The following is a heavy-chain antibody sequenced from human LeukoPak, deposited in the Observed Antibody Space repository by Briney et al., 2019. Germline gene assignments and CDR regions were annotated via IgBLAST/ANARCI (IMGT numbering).Heavy chain of an antibody. CDR2: IASDGSHT. D-gene: IGHD3-10*01. CDR3: ARERQDTIVHSGAFDI. Sequence: GGSLRLSCAASGFTFSTYFMHWVRQAPGKGLEWVAVIASDGSHTFYVESVKGRFTISRDNSKNTLYLQMNSLRAEDTAVYFCARERQDTIVHSGAFDIGAKGQWSPSLQ. J-gene: IGHJ3*02. CDR1: GFTFSTYF. V-gene: IGHV3-30-3*01.